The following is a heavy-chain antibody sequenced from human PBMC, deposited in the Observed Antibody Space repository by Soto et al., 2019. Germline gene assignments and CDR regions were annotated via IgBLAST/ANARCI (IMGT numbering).Heavy chain of an antibody. J-gene: IGHJ4*02. CDR3: ARDLGSGTYCPYY. CDR1: GYTFTSFA. CDR2: IHAYNGDT. V-gene: IGHV1-18*04. Sequence: ASVKVSCKASGYTFTSFAISWVRQAPGQGLEWMGWIHAYNGDTNYAHNLQGRVSMTTDTSTSTAYMELRSLRSDDTAIYYCARDLGSGTYCPYYWGQGTLVTV. D-gene: IGHD3-10*01.